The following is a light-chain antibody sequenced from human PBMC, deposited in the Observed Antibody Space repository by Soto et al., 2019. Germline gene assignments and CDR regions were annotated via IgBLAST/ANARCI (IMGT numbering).Light chain of an antibody. CDR2: DAS. Sequence: DIQITQSPSTLSASVGDRVTITCRASQSISSWLAWYQQKPGKAPKLLIYDASSLESGVPSRFSGILSGTDFTLTISSLEPEDSAVDDGQQRHMWPITFGQGTRLEIK. CDR1: QSISSW. J-gene: IGKJ5*01. CDR3: QQRHMWPIT. V-gene: IGKV1-5*01.